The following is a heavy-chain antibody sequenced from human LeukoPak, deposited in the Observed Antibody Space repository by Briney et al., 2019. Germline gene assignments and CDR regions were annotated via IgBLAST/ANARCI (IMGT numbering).Heavy chain of an antibody. V-gene: IGHV4-59*01. CDR2: IYYSGST. J-gene: IGHJ4*02. CDR1: GGSISSYY. Sequence: SETLSLTCTVSGGSISSYYWTWIRQPPGKGLEWIGYIYYSGSTNYNPSLKSRVTISVDTSKNQFSLKLSSVTAADTAVYYCARGTYYYDSSGYYYVDSFDYWGQGTLVTVSS. CDR3: ARGTYYYDSSGYYYVDSFDY. D-gene: IGHD3-22*01.